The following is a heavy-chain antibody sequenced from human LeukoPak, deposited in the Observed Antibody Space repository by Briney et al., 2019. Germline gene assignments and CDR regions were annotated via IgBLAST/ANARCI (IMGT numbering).Heavy chain of an antibody. CDR2: ISGTTT. CDR1: GFTFSSYE. V-gene: IGHV3-23*01. CDR3: ARDVLNSAWLDFDY. D-gene: IGHD6-19*01. Sequence: HAGGSLRLSCAASGFTFSSYEMNWVRQAPGKGLEWVSGISGTTTYYADSVKGRFTISRDNSKNTLYLQMNSLRAEDTALYYCARDVLNSAWLDFDYWGQGTLVTVSS. J-gene: IGHJ4*02.